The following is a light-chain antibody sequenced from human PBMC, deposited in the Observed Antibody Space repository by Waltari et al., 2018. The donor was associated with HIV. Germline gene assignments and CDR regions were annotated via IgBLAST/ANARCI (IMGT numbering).Light chain of an antibody. CDR2: WAS. Sequence: DIVMIQSPDSLTVFLGERATINCKSSQSVLYSSNNKNYLAWYQQKAGQPPKLLIYWASTRESGVPDRFSASGSGTDFSLTISSLQAEDVAVYYCQQYYSTPYTFGQGTKLEIK. J-gene: IGKJ2*01. CDR3: QQYYSTPYT. CDR1: QSVLYSSNNKNY. V-gene: IGKV4-1*01.